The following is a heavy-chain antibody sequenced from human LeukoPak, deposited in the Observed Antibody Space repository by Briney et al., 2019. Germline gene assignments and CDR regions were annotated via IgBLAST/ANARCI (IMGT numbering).Heavy chain of an antibody. D-gene: IGHD3-10*01. CDR1: GGSFSGYY. CDR2: INHSGST. J-gene: IGHJ5*02. V-gene: IGHV4-34*01. Sequence: KPSETLSLTCAVYGGSFSGYYWSWIRQPPGKGLEWIGEINHSGSTNYNPSLKSRVTTSVDTSKNQFSLKLSSVTAVDTAVYYCARVQEGGLLWFGELLYNWFDPWGQGTLVTVSS. CDR3: ARVQEGGLLWFGELLYNWFDP.